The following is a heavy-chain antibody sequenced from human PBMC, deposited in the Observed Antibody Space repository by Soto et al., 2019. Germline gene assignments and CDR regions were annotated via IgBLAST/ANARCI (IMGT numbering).Heavy chain of an antibody. CDR1: GGSVGSGSYY. CDR2: IYFSGTT. J-gene: IGHJ4*02. V-gene: IGHV4-61*01. CDR3: ARVPYTSTWYASPDY. Sequence: QVQLQESGPGLVKPSETLSLTCSVSGGSVGSGSYYWSWIRQTPGKRLEYIGYIYFSGTTNYNPSLKSRVTISLDTSKNQLSLKRNSVTAADTAVYYCARVPYTSTWYASPDYWGQGTLVTVSS. D-gene: IGHD6-13*01.